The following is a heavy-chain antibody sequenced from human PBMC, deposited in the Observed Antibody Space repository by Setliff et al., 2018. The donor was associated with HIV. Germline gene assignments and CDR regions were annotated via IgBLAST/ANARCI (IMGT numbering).Heavy chain of an antibody. CDR1: GGSISSHY. Sequence: PPETLSLTCSFSGGSISSHYWSWIRQTPGKGLEWIGTMYNAGRISYNPSLRSRVTFSVDTSKNQFSLNLRSVTAADTAVYYCARPGSSSYYYALDVWGQGTTVTVSS. CDR2: MYNAGRI. J-gene: IGHJ6*02. V-gene: IGHV4-59*11. D-gene: IGHD3-10*01. CDR3: ARPGSSSYYYALDV.